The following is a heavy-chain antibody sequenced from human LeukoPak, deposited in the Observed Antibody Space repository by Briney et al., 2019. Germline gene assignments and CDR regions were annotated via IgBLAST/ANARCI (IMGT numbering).Heavy chain of an antibody. CDR3: ARGAYGSGIRAYYYYYMDV. J-gene: IGHJ6*03. CDR2: INYSGST. Sequence: SYTLSLNCTVSGGSINSYYWIWFRKPSATAPVSFGYINYSGSTNYNPSLKSRVTISVDTSKNQFSLNLSSVTAADTAVYYCARGAYGSGIRAYYYYYMDVWGKGTTVTVSS. D-gene: IGHD3-10*01. V-gene: IGHV4-59*01. CDR1: GGSINSYY.